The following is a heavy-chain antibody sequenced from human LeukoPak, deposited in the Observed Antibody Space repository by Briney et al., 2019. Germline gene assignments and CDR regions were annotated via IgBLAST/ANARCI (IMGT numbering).Heavy chain of an antibody. CDR3: ARGTTSGLGTFDY. CDR2: IYYSGST. J-gene: IGHJ4*02. CDR1: GGSISSYY. D-gene: IGHD3-16*01. V-gene: IGHV4-59*08. Sequence: PSETLSLTCTVSGGSISSYYWSWIRQPPGKGLEWIGYIYYSGSTNYNPSLKSRVTISVDTSKNQFSLKLSSVTAADTAVYYCARGTTSGLGTFDYWGQGTLVTVSS.